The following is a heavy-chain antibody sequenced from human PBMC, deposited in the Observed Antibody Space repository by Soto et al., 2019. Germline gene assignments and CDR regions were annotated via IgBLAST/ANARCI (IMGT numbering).Heavy chain of an antibody. CDR2: ISGSGGST. CDR1: GFTFSSYA. Sequence: GGSLRLSCAASGFTFSSYAMSWVRQAPGKGLEWVSAISGSGGSTYYADSVKGRFTISRDNSKNTLYLQMNSLRAEDTAVYYCAKVDRVLLWFGVDYWGQGTLVTVSS. CDR3: AKVDRVLLWFGVDY. J-gene: IGHJ4*02. V-gene: IGHV3-23*01. D-gene: IGHD3-10*01.